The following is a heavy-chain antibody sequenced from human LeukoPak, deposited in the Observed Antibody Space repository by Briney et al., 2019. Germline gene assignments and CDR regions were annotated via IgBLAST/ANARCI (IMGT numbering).Heavy chain of an antibody. D-gene: IGHD3-10*01. Sequence: PGGSLRLSCAASGFTFSDYYMSWIRQAPGKGLEWVSDISGSGGNTYSADSVKGRFTISRDNSKNTLYLQMISLRAEDTAVYYCAKWKYYGSPYFDYWGQGTLVTVSS. J-gene: IGHJ4*02. CDR1: GFTFSDYY. V-gene: IGHV3-23*01. CDR3: AKWKYYGSPYFDY. CDR2: ISGSGGNT.